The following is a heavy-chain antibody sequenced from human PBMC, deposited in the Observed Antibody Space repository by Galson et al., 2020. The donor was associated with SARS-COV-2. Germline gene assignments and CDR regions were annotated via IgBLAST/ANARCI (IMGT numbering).Heavy chain of an antibody. CDR3: ARGHRGVVPSPVRGLGLVYSYHYRDV. Sequence: SETLSLTCAVYGGSFSGYSWTWIRHPPGKGLEWIGEITIGGNTNYSPSLRSRVTISEDTSTNQFSPKLTSVTAADTSLHYCARGHRGVVPSPVRGLGLVYSYHYRDVWGKGTTGTVS. CDR1: GGSFSGYS. V-gene: IGHV4-34*01. D-gene: IGHD3-16*01. CDR2: ITIGGNT. J-gene: IGHJ6*03.